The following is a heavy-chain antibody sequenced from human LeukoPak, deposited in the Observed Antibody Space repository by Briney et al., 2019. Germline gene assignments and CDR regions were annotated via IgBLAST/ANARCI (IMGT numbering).Heavy chain of an antibody. J-gene: IGHJ4*02. D-gene: IGHD3-22*01. CDR1: GYTFTGYY. Sequence: ASVTVSCKASGYTFTGYYMHWVRQAPGQGLEGMGGINPNSGGTNYAQTFQGRVTMTRDTSISTAYMELSRLRSDDTAVYYCATKRGDYYDSSGYYLGLWGQGTLDTVSS. CDR3: ATKRGDYYDSSGYYLGL. V-gene: IGHV1-2*02. CDR2: INPNSGGT.